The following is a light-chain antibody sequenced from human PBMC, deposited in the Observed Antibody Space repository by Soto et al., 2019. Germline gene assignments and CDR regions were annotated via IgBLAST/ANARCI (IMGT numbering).Light chain of an antibody. V-gene: IGKV3-11*01. CDR1: QTVSTY. CDR2: DAS. J-gene: IGKJ5*01. CDR3: QQRNNWPPDIT. Sequence: EIVLTQSPVTLSLSPGDRATLSCRASQTVSTYLAWYQQKPGQAPRLLIYDASNRATGIPARFSGSGSGTYFPLTISSLEPEDFAVDDYQQRNNWPPDITFGQGTRLDIK.